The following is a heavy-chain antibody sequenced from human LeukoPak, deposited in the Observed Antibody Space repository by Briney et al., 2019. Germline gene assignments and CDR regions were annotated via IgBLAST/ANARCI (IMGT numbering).Heavy chain of an antibody. J-gene: IGHJ3*02. CDR1: GFTFSIYW. CDR3: ARVYGGNSYDAFDI. CDR2: INGDGSST. V-gene: IGHV3-74*01. D-gene: IGHD4-23*01. Sequence: PGGSLRLSCAASGFTFSIYWMNWVRQAPGKGLVWVSRINGDGSSTTYADSVKGRFTISRDNAKNTLYLQMNSLRAEDTAVYYCARVYGGNSYDAFDIWGQGTMVTVSS.